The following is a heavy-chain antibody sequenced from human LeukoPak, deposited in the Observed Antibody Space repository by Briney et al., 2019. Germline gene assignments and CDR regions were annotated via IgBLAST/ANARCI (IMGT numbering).Heavy chain of an antibody. V-gene: IGHV3-64*01. CDR2: ISSNGDST. D-gene: IGHD3-22*01. CDR3: AREYYYEELDY. CDR1: GFTFSSYP. Sequence: RGSLRLSCAASGFTFSSYPMHWVRQAPGKGLEYVSGISSNGDSTYYANSVKGRFTISRDNSKNTLYLQMGSLRAEDMAVYYCAREYYYEELDYWGQGILVTVSS. J-gene: IGHJ4*02.